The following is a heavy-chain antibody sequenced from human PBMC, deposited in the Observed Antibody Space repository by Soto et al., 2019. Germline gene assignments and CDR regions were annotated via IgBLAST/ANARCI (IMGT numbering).Heavy chain of an antibody. CDR3: AKAHYDFWSGYSDY. J-gene: IGHJ4*02. CDR2: ISGSGGST. CDR1: GFTFSSYA. Sequence: AGGSLRLSCAASGFTFSSYAMSWVRQAPGKGLEWVSAISGSGGSTYYADSVKGRFTISRDNSKNTLYLQMNSLRAEDTAVYYCAKAHYDFWSGYSDYWGQGTLVTVSS. V-gene: IGHV3-23*01. D-gene: IGHD3-3*01.